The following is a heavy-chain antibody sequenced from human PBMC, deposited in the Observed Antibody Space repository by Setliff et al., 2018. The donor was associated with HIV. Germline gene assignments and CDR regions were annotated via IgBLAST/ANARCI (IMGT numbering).Heavy chain of an antibody. Sequence: PSETLSLTCNVSGGSISRNYYWGWIRQTPGKGLEWIGEIDHSGSTNYNPSLKSRVTIPLDTSKNQFSLRLTSVTAADTAVYYCARGVYSSGWYLLTRLDPWGQGVLVTVS. CDR2: IDHSGST. D-gene: IGHD6-19*01. V-gene: IGHV4-34*01. CDR3: ARGVYSSGWYLLTRLDP. CDR1: GGSISRNYY. J-gene: IGHJ5*02.